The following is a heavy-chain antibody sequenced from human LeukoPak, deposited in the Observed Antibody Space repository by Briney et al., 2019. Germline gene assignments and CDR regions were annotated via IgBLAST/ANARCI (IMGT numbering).Heavy chain of an antibody. CDR1: GFTCSSFW. V-gene: IGHV3-7*01. Sequence: SGGSLRLSCAASGFTCSSFWMSWVRQAPGKGLEWVANIKRDGSDKNYVDSVKGRFSISRDNSKNSLYLQMNSLRAEDTAMYYCARDRGYDNFDYWGQGILVTVSS. CDR2: IKRDGSDK. D-gene: IGHD5-12*01. CDR3: ARDRGYDNFDY. J-gene: IGHJ4*02.